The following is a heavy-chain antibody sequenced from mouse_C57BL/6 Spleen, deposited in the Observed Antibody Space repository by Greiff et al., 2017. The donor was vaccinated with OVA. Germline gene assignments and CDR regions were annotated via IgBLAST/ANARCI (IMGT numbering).Heavy chain of an antibody. D-gene: IGHD2-4*01. J-gene: IGHJ2*01. CDR1: GYAFSSSW. CDR2: IYPGDGDT. CDR3: ANFHYDYDGLDY. Sequence: VMLVESGPELVKPGASVKISCKASGYAFSSSWMNWVKQRPGKGLEWIGRIYPGDGDTNYNGKFKGKATLTADKSSSTAYMQLSSLTSEDSAVYFCANFHYDYDGLDYWGQGTTLTVSS. V-gene: IGHV1-82*01.